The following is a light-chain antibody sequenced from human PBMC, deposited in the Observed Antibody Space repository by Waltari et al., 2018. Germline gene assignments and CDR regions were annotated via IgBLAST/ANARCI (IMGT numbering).Light chain of an antibody. V-gene: IGKV3-15*01. J-gene: IGKJ3*01. CDR1: QSVSSN. Sequence: EIVMTQSPATLPVSPGERATLSCRARQSVSSNLAWYQQKPGQAPRLLIYGASTRATGIPARFSGSGSGTEFTLTISSLQSEDFAVYYCQQYDNWPPFAFGPGTKVEIK. CDR3: QQYDNWPPFA. CDR2: GAS.